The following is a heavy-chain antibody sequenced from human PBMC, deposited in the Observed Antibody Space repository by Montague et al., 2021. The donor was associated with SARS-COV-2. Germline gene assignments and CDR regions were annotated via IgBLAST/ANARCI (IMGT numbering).Heavy chain of an antibody. J-gene: IGHJ5*02. CDR3: ARDRWTSTMVRGVTHWFDA. CDR2: IYYSGST. V-gene: IGHV4-31*03. D-gene: IGHD3-10*01. Sequence: TLSLTCTVSGGSISSGGYYWSWIRQHPGKGLEWIGYIYYSGSTNYNPSLKSRVTISVDTSKNQFSLKLSSVTAADTAVYYCARDRWTSTMVRGVTHWFDAWGQGTLVTVSS. CDR1: GGSISSGGYY.